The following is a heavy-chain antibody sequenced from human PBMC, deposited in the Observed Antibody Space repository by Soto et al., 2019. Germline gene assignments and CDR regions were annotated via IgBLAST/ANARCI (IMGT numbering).Heavy chain of an antibody. CDR1: GFTFSSYA. Sequence: GGSLRLSCAASGFTFSSYAMSWVRQAPGKGLEWASTISGSGGSTYYADSVKGRFTISRDNSKNTLYLQIHSLRAEDTAVHYCAKGVGGAFDVWGQGTMVTVSS. CDR2: ISGSGGST. CDR3: AKGVGGAFDV. J-gene: IGHJ3*01. V-gene: IGHV3-23*01.